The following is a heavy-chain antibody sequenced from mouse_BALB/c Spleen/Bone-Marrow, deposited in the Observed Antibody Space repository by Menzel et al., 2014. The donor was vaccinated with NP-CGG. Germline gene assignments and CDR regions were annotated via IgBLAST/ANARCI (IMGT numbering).Heavy chain of an antibody. D-gene: IGHD1-1*01. J-gene: IGHJ2*01. CDR1: GFTFSSFG. Sequence: EVKLVESGGGLVQPEGSRKLSCAASGFTFSSFGMHWVRQAPEKGLEWVAYISSGSSTIYYADTVKGRFTISRDNPKSTLFLQMTSLRSEDTAMYYCARSLLLRPDYWGQGTTLTVSS. CDR3: ARSLLLRPDY. V-gene: IGHV5-17*02. CDR2: ISSGSSTI.